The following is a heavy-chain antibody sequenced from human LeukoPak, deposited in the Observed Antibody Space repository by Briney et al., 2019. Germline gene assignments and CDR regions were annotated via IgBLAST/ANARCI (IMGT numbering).Heavy chain of an antibody. CDR3: ERDRNSGGYLGYYYYIDV. J-gene: IGHJ6*03. CDR2: IYYSGST. V-gene: IGHV4-31*11. CDR1: GFSINSGGYY. D-gene: IGHD1-26*01. Sequence: PSQTLSLTCAVSGFSINSGGYYWTWLRQHPGKGLDWSVYIYYSGSTYYNPSLQSRLTISFVMYKKHFSLRLSSVTVADTAVYYCERDRNSGGYLGYYYYIDVWGKATTVTVS.